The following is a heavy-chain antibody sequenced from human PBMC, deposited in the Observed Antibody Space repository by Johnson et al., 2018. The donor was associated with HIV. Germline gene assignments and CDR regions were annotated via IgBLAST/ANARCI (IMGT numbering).Heavy chain of an antibody. D-gene: IGHD2-2*01. CDR2: ISGSGGST. CDR1: GFTFSSYA. Sequence: VQLVESGGGLVQPGGSLRLSCAASGFTFSSYAMSWVRQAPGKGLEWVSAISGSGGSTYYAASVKGRFTTSRDNAKNSLYLQMNSLRAEDTALYYCARGAPEDIVVVPAAFDIWGQGTMVTVSS. V-gene: IGHV3-23*04. CDR3: ARGAPEDIVVVPAAFDI. J-gene: IGHJ3*02.